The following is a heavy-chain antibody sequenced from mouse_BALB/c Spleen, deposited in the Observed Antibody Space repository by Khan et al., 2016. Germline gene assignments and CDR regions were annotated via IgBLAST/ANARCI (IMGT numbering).Heavy chain of an antibody. CDR3: ARGTI. Sequence: EVQLVESGGGIVQPGGFLNRSCAASRFIISSYGMFSFRHTPDKRLELVATIDSNCGSTDDPDSVKRRFTISGDNAKYVLYLQMRSRKSEDTAMFYCARGTIWGQGT. D-gene: IGHD2-12*01. CDR2: IDSNCGST. J-gene: IGHJ3*01. V-gene: IGHV5-6-3*01. CDR1: RFIISSYG.